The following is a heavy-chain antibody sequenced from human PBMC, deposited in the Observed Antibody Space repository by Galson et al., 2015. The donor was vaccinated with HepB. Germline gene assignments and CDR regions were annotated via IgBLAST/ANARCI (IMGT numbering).Heavy chain of an antibody. CDR2: IKSKTEGGTT. CDR1: CFTFSNAW. Sequence: SLRLSCAASCFTFSNAWMNWVRQAPGKGLEWVGRIKSKTEGGTTDYAAPVKGRFTISRDNSKNTLYLQMNSRKTEDTAVYYCTTDLRAVAGINYGMDVWGQGTTVTVSS. D-gene: IGHD6-19*01. J-gene: IGHJ6*02. V-gene: IGHV3-15*07. CDR3: TTDLRAVAGINYGMDV.